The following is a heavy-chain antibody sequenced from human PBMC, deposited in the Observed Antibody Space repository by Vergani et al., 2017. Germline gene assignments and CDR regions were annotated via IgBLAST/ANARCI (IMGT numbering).Heavy chain of an antibody. V-gene: IGHV4-38-2*02. D-gene: IGHD3-10*01. CDR2: IYHSGST. CDR3: ARDGTMVRGVIPLDY. CDR1: GYSISSGYY. J-gene: IGHJ4*02. Sequence: QLQLQESGPGLVKPSETLSLTCAVSGYSISSGYYWGWIRQPPGKGLEWIGSIYHSGSTYYNPSLKSRVTISVDTSKNQFSLKLSSVTAADTAVYYCARDGTMVRGVIPLDYWGQGTLVTVSS.